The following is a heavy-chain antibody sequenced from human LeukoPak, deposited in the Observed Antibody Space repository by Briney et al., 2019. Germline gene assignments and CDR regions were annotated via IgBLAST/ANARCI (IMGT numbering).Heavy chain of an antibody. V-gene: IGHV3-49*03. CDR2: IRSKAYGGTT. CDR3: TRAVYSYGSPKDDAFDI. Sequence: GRSLRLSCTASGFTLGDYAMSWFRQAPGKGLEWVGFIRSKAYGGTTEYAASVKGRFTISRDDSKSIAYLQMNSLKTEDTAVYYCTRAVYSYGSPKDDAFDIWGQGTMVTVSS. CDR1: GFTLGDYA. D-gene: IGHD5-18*01. J-gene: IGHJ3*02.